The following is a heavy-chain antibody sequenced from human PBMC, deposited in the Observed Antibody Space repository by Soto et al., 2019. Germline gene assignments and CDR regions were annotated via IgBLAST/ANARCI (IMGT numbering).Heavy chain of an antibody. Sequence: SGPTLVNPTQTLTLTGTFSGFSLSTSGAAVGWVRQPPGRALEWLALIYWDGDKRYNASLGNRLTITKDTSMNQVVLTLTNVDPADTATYYCAHRATMTIFGLIIDNGIWFDAWGQGTRVTVS. J-gene: IGHJ5*02. CDR2: IYWDGDK. CDR1: GFSLSTSGAA. CDR3: AHRATMTIFGLIIDNGIWFDA. V-gene: IGHV2-5*02. D-gene: IGHD3-3*01.